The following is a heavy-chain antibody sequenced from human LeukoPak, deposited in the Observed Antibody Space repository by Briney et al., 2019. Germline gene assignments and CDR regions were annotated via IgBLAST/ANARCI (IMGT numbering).Heavy chain of an antibody. V-gene: IGHV3-23*01. D-gene: IGHD2-2*01. CDR3: AKDFPTYCSSTSCYSIDY. J-gene: IGHJ4*02. Sequence: GGSPRLSCAASGFTFSSYAMSWVRQAPGKGLEWVSAISGSGGSTYYADSVKGRFTISRDNSKNTLYLQMNSLRAEDTAVYYCAKDFPTYCSSTSCYSIDYWGQGTLVTVSS. CDR1: GFTFSSYA. CDR2: ISGSGGST.